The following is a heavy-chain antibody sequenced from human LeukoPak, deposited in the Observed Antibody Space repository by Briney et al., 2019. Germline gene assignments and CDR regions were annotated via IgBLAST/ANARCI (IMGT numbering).Heavy chain of an antibody. Sequence: SGPTLVKPTQTLTLTCTFSGFSLSTSGVGVGWIRQPPGKALEWLALIYWDDDKRYSPSLKSSLTITKDTSKNQVVLTMTNMDPVDTATYYCARVLLWFGELYGFDPWGQGTLVTVSS. CDR1: GFSLSTSGVG. CDR2: IYWDDDK. CDR3: ARVLLWFGELYGFDP. D-gene: IGHD3-10*01. V-gene: IGHV2-5*02. J-gene: IGHJ5*02.